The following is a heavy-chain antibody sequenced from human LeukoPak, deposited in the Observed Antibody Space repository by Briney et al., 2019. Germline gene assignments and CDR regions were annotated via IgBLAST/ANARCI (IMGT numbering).Heavy chain of an antibody. J-gene: IGHJ4*02. CDR2: MYYSGST. CDR1: GGSISTYY. CDR3: ARTPATTWTNHFDY. Sequence: SETLSLTCTVSGGSISTYYWNWIRQSPGKGLEWIGYMYYSGSTNYNPSLKSRVTISVDTSKNESSLKLSSVTAADTAVYYCARTPATTWTNHFDYWGQGTLVTVSS. V-gene: IGHV4-59*01. D-gene: IGHD4-17*01.